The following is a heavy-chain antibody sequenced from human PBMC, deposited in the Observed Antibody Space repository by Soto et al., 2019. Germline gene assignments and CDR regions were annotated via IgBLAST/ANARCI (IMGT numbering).Heavy chain of an antibody. D-gene: IGHD6-13*01. Sequence: GGSLRLSCAASGFTFSSYGMHWVRQAPGKGLEWVAVIWYDGSNKYYADSVKGRFTISRDNFKNTLYLQMNSLRAEDTAVYYCARDGGTAAALSSHYYYYGMDVWGQGTTVTVSS. CDR2: IWYDGSNK. CDR1: GFTFSSYG. J-gene: IGHJ6*02. V-gene: IGHV3-33*01. CDR3: ARDGGTAAALSSHYYYYGMDV.